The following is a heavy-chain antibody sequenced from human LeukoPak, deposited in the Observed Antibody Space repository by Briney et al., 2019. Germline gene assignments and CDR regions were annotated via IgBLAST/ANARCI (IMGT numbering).Heavy chain of an antibody. Sequence: SETLSLTCTVSGGSISSYYWSWIRQPAGKGREWFGRIYSSGSTNYNPSLKSRVTMSVDTSKNQFSLTLSSVTAADTAVYYCARDRYYDTSVTDAFDIWGQGTMVTVSS. D-gene: IGHD3-22*01. V-gene: IGHV4-4*07. J-gene: IGHJ3*02. CDR1: GGSISSYY. CDR2: IYSSGST. CDR3: ARDRYYDTSVTDAFDI.